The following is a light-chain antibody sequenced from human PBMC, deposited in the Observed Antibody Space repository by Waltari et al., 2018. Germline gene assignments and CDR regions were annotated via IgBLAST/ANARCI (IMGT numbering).Light chain of an antibody. Sequence: EIVLTQSPATLSLPPGERATLSCRASQSVSSYLAWYQQKPGQAHRLLIYDASNRATGIPARFSGSGSGTDFTLTISSLEPEDFAVYYCQQRSNWPPTFGQGTKVEIK. CDR3: QQRSNWPPT. CDR2: DAS. J-gene: IGKJ1*01. CDR1: QSVSSY. V-gene: IGKV3-11*01.